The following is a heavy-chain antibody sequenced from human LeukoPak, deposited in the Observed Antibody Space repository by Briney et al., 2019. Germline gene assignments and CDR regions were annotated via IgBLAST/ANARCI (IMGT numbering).Heavy chain of an antibody. D-gene: IGHD6-19*01. Sequence: PGGSLRLSCAASGFTFSNYAMSWVRQAPGKGLEWVAVISFGGSNTYYADSVKGRFTISRDNSENTLYLQMNSLRAEDTAMYYCARDLDPDGYTSGWPRGYFDYWGQGTLVTVSS. CDR2: ISFGGSNT. CDR1: GFTFSNYA. CDR3: ARDLDPDGYTSGWPRGYFDY. J-gene: IGHJ4*02. V-gene: IGHV3-30-3*01.